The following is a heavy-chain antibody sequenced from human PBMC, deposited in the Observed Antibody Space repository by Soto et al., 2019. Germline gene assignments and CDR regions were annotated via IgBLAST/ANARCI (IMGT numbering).Heavy chain of an antibody. CDR3: ERERMIRGVMGPYYYYYGVDV. J-gene: IGHJ6*02. D-gene: IGHD3-10*01. CDR2: ISAYNGNT. V-gene: IGHV1-18*01. Sequence: ASVKVSCKASGYTFTSYGISWVRQAPGQGLEWMGWISAYNGNTNYAQRLQGRVTMTTDTSTSAGYMELRSLRPDVTAVYYCERERMIRGVMGPYYYYYGVDVWGQGMTVTVSS. CDR1: GYTFTSYG.